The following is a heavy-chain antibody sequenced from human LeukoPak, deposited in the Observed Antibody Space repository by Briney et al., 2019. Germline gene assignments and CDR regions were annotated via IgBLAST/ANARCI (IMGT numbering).Heavy chain of an antibody. CDR2: LSSSSSTI. CDR3: ARELYALWSGYYKV. V-gene: IGHV3-48*01. D-gene: IGHD3-3*01. J-gene: IGHJ4*02. CDR1: GFTFSRYR. Sequence: GGPLRLSCSASGFTFSRYRMNGVREAPGKGLEGVSYLSSSSSTIYYADSVKGRFTISRDNAKTSLYLQMNSMRAEDTAVYYCARELYALWSGYYKVWGQGTLVTVSS.